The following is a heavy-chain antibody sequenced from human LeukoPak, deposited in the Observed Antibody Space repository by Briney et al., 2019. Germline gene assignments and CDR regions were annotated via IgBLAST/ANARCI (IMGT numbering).Heavy chain of an antibody. J-gene: IGHJ2*01. D-gene: IGHD3-10*01. CDR3: AKAPDVIYWYFDL. V-gene: IGHV3-66*03. Sequence: GGSLRLSCAASGFTVSSNYMSWVRQAPGKGLEWVSVIYSCGSTYYADSVKGRFTISRDNSKNTLYLQMNSLRAEDTAVYYCAKAPDVIYWYFDLWGRGTLVTVSS. CDR1: GFTVSSNY. CDR2: IYSCGST.